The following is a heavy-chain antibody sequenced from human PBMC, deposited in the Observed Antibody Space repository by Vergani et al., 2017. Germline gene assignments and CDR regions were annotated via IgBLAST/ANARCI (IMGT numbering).Heavy chain of an antibody. J-gene: IGHJ4*02. CDR3: ARKKYYDSKDYYQVEPFDY. D-gene: IGHD3-22*01. Sequence: QVQLVESGGGVVQPGRSLRLSCAASGFIFSSYGMHWVRQAPGKGLEWVAVISYDESNKYYADSLKGRFTISRDNSKNSVYLQMNSLRAEDTAIYYCARKKYYDSKDYYQVEPFDYWGQGTLVTVSS. CDR1: GFIFSSYG. V-gene: IGHV3-30*03. CDR2: ISYDESNK.